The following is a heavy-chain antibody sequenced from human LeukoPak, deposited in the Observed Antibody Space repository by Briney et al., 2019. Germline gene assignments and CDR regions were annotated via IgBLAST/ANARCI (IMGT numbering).Heavy chain of an antibody. V-gene: IGHV1-18*01. CDR1: GYTFTSYG. Sequence: ASVKVSCKASGYTFTSYGISWVRQAPGQGLEWMGWISAYNGNTNYAQKLQGRVTMTTDTSTSTAYMELRSLRSDDTAVYYCARGYFDWLYDDAFDIWGQGTMVTVSS. J-gene: IGHJ3*02. CDR2: ISAYNGNT. D-gene: IGHD3-9*01. CDR3: ARGYFDWLYDDAFDI.